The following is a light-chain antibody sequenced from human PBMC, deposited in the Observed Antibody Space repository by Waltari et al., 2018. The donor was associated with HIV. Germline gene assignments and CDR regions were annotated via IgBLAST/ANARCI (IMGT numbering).Light chain of an antibody. CDR2: DDN. V-gene: IGLV1-51*01. CDR3: GTWDSSLSAVV. CDR1: SSNIGNNY. J-gene: IGLJ1*01. Sequence: QSVLTQPPSVSAAPGQKVTISCSGSSSNIGNNYVSWYQQLPGTAPKLLIYDDNDRPSGIPDRFSGSKSGTSATLGITGLQTGDEADYYCGTWDSSLSAVVFGTVTKVTVL.